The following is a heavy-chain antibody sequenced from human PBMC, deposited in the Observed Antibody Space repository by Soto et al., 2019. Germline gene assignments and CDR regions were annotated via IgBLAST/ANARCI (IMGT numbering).Heavy chain of an antibody. D-gene: IGHD2-21*02. Sequence: GGSLRLSCAASGLTLSSHWMTWVRQAPGKGLEWVSSISGRGVDTLYADSVKGRFTISRDNSRNTLYLQVNSLRAEDTAVYYCAKDQTDVTLFDYWGQGTLVTVSS. V-gene: IGHV3-23*01. J-gene: IGHJ4*02. CDR3: AKDQTDVTLFDY. CDR2: ISGRGVDT. CDR1: GLTLSSHW.